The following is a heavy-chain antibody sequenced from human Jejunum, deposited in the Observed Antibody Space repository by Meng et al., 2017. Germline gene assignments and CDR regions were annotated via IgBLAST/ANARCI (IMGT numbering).Heavy chain of an antibody. CDR3: ASGYALAY. V-gene: IGHV3-7*01. D-gene: IGHD5-18*01. CDR1: GFTFNNAW. J-gene: IGHJ4*02. CDR2: VNEDGSAK. Sequence: GGSLRLSCVVSGFTFNNAWMRWVRQAPGRGLEWVASVNEDGSAKHYADSVKGRFTTSRDNAKNSLYLQMNSLRADDTAVYYCASGYALAYWGQGTLVTVSS.